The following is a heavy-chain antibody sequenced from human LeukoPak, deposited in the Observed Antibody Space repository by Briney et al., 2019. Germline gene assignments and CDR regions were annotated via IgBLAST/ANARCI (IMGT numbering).Heavy chain of an antibody. J-gene: IGHJ4*02. V-gene: IGHV3-30*18. CDR1: GFTFSSYA. Sequence: GGSLRLSCAASGFTFSSYAMHWVRQAPGKGLEWVAVILYDGDSKYFADFVKGRFTISRDNSKKTVSLQLNSLRVEDTGVYYCAKDLDSYGNYPDSWGQGILVTVSS. CDR3: AKDLDSYGNYPDS. D-gene: IGHD3-16*01. CDR2: ILYDGDSK.